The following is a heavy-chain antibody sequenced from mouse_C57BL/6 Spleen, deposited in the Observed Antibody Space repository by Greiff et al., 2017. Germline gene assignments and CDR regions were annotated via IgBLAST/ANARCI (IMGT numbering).Heavy chain of an antibody. CDR2: IRHKANGYTT. J-gene: IGHJ3*01. Sequence: EVQLVESGAGLVQPGGSLSLSCAASGFTFTDYYMSWVRQPPGKALEWLGFIRHKANGYTTEYSASVKGRFTISRDTSQSILYLQMEALGAEDSATYYCARSSGDRWFAYWGQGTLVTVSA. CDR3: ARSSGDRWFAY. D-gene: IGHD3-3*01. V-gene: IGHV7-3*01. CDR1: GFTFTDYY.